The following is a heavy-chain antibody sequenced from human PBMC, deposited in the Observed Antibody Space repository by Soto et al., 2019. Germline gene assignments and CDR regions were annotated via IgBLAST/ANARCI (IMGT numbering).Heavy chain of an antibody. CDR2: ISSRSSYT. J-gene: IGHJ4*02. Sequence: GGSLRLSCAASGFTFSDYYMSWIRQAPGKGLEWVSHISSRSSYTNYADSVKGRFTISRDNAKNTLYLQMNRLRAEDTAVYYCARDHSLGGYSYGKFDYWGQGTLVTVSS. V-gene: IGHV3-11*06. D-gene: IGHD5-18*01. CDR3: ARDHSLGGYSYGKFDY. CDR1: GFTFSDYY.